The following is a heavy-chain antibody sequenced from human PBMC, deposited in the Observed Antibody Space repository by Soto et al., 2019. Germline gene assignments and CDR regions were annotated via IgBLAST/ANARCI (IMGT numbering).Heavy chain of an antibody. V-gene: IGHV4-30-2*01. D-gene: IGHD3-10*01. J-gene: IGHJ5*02. CDR1: GSSISAAGDS. CDR3: ARAQFYSGSGRYNNLMFDP. CDR2: IYHSWTF. Sequence: SETLSLTCADSGSSISAAGDSWSGIRQPPGGGLNWIGYIYHSWTFLYNPSLKTRLTMSLDRSNNQFSLTLNSVTAADTAVYYCARAQFYSGSGRYNNLMFDPWGQGTQATVSS.